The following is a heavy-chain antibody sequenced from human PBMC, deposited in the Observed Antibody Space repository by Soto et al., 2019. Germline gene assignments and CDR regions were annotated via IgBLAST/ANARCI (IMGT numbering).Heavy chain of an antibody. CDR2: TIPTFGAG. Sequence: QVQLVQSGAEVKKPGSSVKVSCKASGGTFSSNPISWMRQAPGQGLEWMGGTIPTFGAGSYAQRFQGRLTITADKSTNTAYMELISLRPEDTAVYYCARRQTSGYNRYFDSWGQGTLVTVSS. CDR1: GGTFSSNP. CDR3: ARRQTSGYNRYFDS. V-gene: IGHV1-69*06. D-gene: IGHD5-12*01. J-gene: IGHJ4*02.